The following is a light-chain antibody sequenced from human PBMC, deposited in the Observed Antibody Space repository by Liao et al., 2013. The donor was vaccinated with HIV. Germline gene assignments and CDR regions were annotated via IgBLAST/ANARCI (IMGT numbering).Light chain of an antibody. V-gene: IGLV3-1*01. J-gene: IGLJ1*01. CDR2: QDN. CDR1: RLGNSN. Sequence: SYELTQPPSVSVSPGQTASVTCSGDRLGNSNICWYQQKPGQSPMLLIYQDNRRPSGIPGRFSGSNSGNTATLTISRVEAGDEADYYCQVWDRSTAHNVFGPGTKVTVL. CDR3: QVWDRSTAHNV.